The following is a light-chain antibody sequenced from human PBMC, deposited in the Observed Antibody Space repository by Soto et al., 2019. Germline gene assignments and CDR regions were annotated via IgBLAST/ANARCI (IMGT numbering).Light chain of an antibody. V-gene: IGLV1-40*01. CDR1: SSNIGAGYD. CDR2: DNS. J-gene: IGLJ2*01. CDR3: QSYDSSLSGSVV. Sequence: QSVLTQPPSLSGAPGQRVTISCTGSSSNIGAGYDVHWYQQLPGTAPKLLIFDNSNRPSGVPDRISGSRSGTSASLAITGLQAEDEADYYGQSYDSSLSGSVVFGGGTKVTVL.